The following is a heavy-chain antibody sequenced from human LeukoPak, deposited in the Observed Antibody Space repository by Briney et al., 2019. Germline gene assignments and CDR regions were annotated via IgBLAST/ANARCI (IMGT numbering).Heavy chain of an antibody. D-gene: IGHD5-24*01. V-gene: IGHV3-30*06. CDR3: AKGLGDHDGFRLGY. J-gene: IGHJ4*02. CDR2: ISYTGTDE. CDR1: VFSFSSFG. Sequence: GGSLRPSFAASVFSFSSFGFHWVRQAPGKGLAWVALISYTGTDEYYADSVKGRFTISRDNSKSTLYPQMNSLRPEDTAVYYCAKGLGDHDGFRLGYWGQGTLVTVSS.